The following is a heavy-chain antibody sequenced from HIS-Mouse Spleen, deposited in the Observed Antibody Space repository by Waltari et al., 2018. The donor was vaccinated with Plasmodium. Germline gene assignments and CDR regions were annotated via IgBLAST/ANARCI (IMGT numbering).Heavy chain of an antibody. CDR1: GGSISSSSYY. V-gene: IGHV4-39*07. CDR2: IYYSGST. CDR3: ARETDRNDAFDI. J-gene: IGHJ3*02. Sequence: QLQLQESGPGLVKPSETLSLTCTVSGGSISSSSYYWGWIRQPPGKGLEWIGSIYYSGSTYYNPSLKSRVTISGDTSKTQFSRKLSSVTAADTAVYYCARETDRNDAFDIWGQGTMVTVSS.